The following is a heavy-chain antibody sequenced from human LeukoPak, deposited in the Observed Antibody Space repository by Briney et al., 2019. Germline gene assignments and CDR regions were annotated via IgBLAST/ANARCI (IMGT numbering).Heavy chain of an antibody. V-gene: IGHV3-21*01. CDR2: ISSNSLHI. J-gene: IGHJ4*02. Sequence: PGGSLRLSCAASGFTFSDQSMNWVRQAPGKGLEWVSSISSNSLHIFYADSVKGRFTISRDNAKNSLYLQMNNLRAEDTAVYYCARDPTVVVITMEEYYFDYWGQGTLVTVSS. CDR3: ARDPTVVVITMEEYYFDY. CDR1: GFTFSDQS. D-gene: IGHD3-22*01.